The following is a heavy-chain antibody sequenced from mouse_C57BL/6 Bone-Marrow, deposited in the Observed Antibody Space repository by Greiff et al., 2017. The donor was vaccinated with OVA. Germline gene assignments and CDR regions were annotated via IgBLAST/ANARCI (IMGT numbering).Heavy chain of an antibody. CDR2: IDPENGDT. V-gene: IGHV14-4*01. CDR3: TTYYYGPSYWYFDV. D-gene: IGHD2-1*01. CDR1: GFNIKDDY. J-gene: IGHJ1*03. Sequence: VQLQQSGAELVRPGASVKLSCTASGFNIKDDYMHWVKQRPEQGLEWIGWIDPENGDTEYASKFQGKATITADTSSNTAYLQLSSLTSEDTAVYYCTTYYYGPSYWYFDVWGTGTTVTVSS.